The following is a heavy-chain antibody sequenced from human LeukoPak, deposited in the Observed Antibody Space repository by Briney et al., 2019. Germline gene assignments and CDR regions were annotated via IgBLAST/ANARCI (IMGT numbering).Heavy chain of an antibody. CDR3: ARVYSYGYYFDY. D-gene: IGHD5-18*01. CDR1: RGSISSGGYY. CDR2: IYYSGST. V-gene: IGHV4-31*03. Sequence: SETLSLTCTVSRGSISSGGYYWSWIRQHPGKGLEWIGYIYYSGSTYYNPSLKSRVTISVDTSKNQFSLKLSSVTAADTAVYYCARVYSYGYYFDYWGQGTLVTVSS. J-gene: IGHJ4*02.